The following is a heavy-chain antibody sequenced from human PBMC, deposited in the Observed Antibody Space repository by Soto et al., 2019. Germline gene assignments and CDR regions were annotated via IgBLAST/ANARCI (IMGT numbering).Heavy chain of an antibody. D-gene: IGHD6-13*01. CDR3: TRLSVIAAAGTDYYYCGMDV. V-gene: IGHV5-10-1*01. CDR2: IYPSDSYT. J-gene: IGHJ6*02. CDR1: GPSSTSYR. Sequence: GESLKISCRGSGPSSTSYRIRLVRKKPVKGLERMGSIYPSDSYTHYSPSFQGHVTLSADNSNSTAYLQWSSLKASYTAMYYCTRLSVIAAAGTDYYYCGMDVWGQGTTVTV.